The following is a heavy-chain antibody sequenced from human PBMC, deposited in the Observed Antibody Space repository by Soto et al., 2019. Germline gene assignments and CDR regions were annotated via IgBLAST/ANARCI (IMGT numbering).Heavy chain of an antibody. J-gene: IGHJ6*02. CDR1: GFTFSSYG. CDR3: ARDPGIAAAAYYYYYGMDV. D-gene: IGHD6-13*01. Sequence: GGSLRLSCAASGFTFSSYGMHWVRQAPGKGLEWVAVIWYDGSNKYYADSVKGRFTISRDNSKNTLYLQMNSLRAEDTAVYYCARDPGIAAAAYYYYYGMDVWGQGTTVTV. CDR2: IWYDGSNK. V-gene: IGHV3-33*01.